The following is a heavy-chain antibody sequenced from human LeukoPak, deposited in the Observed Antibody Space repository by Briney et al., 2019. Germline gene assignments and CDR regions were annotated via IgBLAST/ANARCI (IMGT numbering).Heavy chain of an antibody. D-gene: IGHD1-14*01. J-gene: IGHJ6*02. Sequence: PSQTLSLTCAISGDSVSSNSAVWNWIRQSPSRGLEWLGRTYHRSKWYNDYAVSVKSRITINPDTSKNQFSLQLNSVTPEDAAVYYCARGEPFGYYYGMDVWGQGTTVTVSS. CDR3: ARGEPFGYYYGMDV. V-gene: IGHV6-1*01. CDR2: TYHRSKWYN. CDR1: GDSVSSNSAV.